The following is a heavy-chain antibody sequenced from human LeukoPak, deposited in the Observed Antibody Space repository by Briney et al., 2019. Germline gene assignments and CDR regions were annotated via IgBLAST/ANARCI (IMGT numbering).Heavy chain of an antibody. V-gene: IGHV3-30*04. CDR2: ISYDGSNK. CDR3: SRSYDILTGSQTQFDY. J-gene: IGHJ4*02. CDR1: GFTFSSYA. D-gene: IGHD3-9*01. Sequence: GGSLRLSCAASGFTFSSYAMHCVRQAPGNGLEWVAVISYDGSNKYYADSVKGRFTISRDNSKNTLYLQMNSLRAEDTAVYYCSRSYDILTGSQTQFDYWGQGALVTVSS.